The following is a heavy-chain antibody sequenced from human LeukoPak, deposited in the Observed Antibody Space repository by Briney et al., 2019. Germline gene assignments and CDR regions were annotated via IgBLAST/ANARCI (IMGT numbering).Heavy chain of an antibody. J-gene: IGHJ4*02. D-gene: IGHD2-8*02. CDR2: INEDGSEE. Sequence: GESLRLSCAASGFTFRGYWMTWVRQAPGKGLEWVANINEDGSEEHYVDSVKGRFTISRDNAKNSLHLQMNSLRVEDAALYYCARAGRSPDYWGQGTRVAVSS. V-gene: IGHV3-7*01. CDR1: GFTFRGYW. CDR3: ARAGRSPDY.